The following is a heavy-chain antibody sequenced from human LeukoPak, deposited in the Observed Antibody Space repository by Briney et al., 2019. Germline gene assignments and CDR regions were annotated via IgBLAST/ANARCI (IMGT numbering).Heavy chain of an antibody. J-gene: IGHJ4*02. CDR3: AGPFAYSLGGGY. Sequence: GSLRLSCAASGFTFSSYDMHWVRQATGKGLEWVSAIGTAGDTYYPGSVKGRFTISRDNAKNSLYLQMNSLRAEDTAVYYCAGPFAYSLGGGYWGQGTLVTVSS. D-gene: IGHD2-15*01. V-gene: IGHV3-13*04. CDR1: GFTFSSYD. CDR2: IGTAGDT.